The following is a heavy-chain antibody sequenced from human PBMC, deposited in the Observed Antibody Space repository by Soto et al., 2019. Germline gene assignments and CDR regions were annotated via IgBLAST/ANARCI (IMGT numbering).Heavy chain of an antibody. J-gene: IGHJ4*02. CDR1: SGTISSSNW. V-gene: IGHV4-4*02. CDR2: IYHSGST. CDR3: ARETDDYGDYQFDY. D-gene: IGHD4-17*01. Sequence: SETLSLTCAVSSGTISSSNWWSWVRQPPGKGLEWIGEIYHSGSTNYNPSLKSRVTISVDKSKNQFSLKLSSVTAADTAVYYCARETDDYGDYQFDYWGQGTLVTSPQ.